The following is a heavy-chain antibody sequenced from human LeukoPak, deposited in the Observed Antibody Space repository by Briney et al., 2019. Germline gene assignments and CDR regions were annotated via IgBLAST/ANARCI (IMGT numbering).Heavy chain of an antibody. D-gene: IGHD3-3*01. J-gene: IGHJ4*02. V-gene: IGHV4-59*01. CDR2: IYYSGST. Sequence: SETLSLTCTVSGGSISSYYWSWIRQPPGKGLEWIGYIYYSGSTNYNPSLKSRVTISVDTSKNQFSLKLSSVTAADTAVNYCARGGRGSGYPFDYWGQGTLVTVSS. CDR1: GGSISSYY. CDR3: ARGGRGSGYPFDY.